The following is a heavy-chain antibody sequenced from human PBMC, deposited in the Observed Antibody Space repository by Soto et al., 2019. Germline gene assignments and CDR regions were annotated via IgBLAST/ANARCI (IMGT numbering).Heavy chain of an antibody. Sequence: PGESLKISCKASEDIFTNYWIGLVRQMPGRGLEWMGIIYPGDSDTRYSPSFQGQVTFSADKAINTAYLHLSTLKASDTAMFYCVRHRGYSSSGAFDYWAQGTLVTVSS. CDR2: IYPGDSDT. J-gene: IGHJ4*02. V-gene: IGHV5-51*01. CDR3: VRHRGYSSSGAFDY. D-gene: IGHD6-6*01. CDR1: EDIFTNYW.